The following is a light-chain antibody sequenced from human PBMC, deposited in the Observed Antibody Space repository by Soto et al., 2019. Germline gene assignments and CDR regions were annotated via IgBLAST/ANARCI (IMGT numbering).Light chain of an antibody. Sequence: IQMTQSPSSLSASVGDRVTITCQASQDISKNLNWYQQKPGKAPKLLIYDASSLQTGVPSRFSGSGTATHFTFAISSLQPEDMATYYCQQYDNLLPITFGQGTRLEIK. CDR3: QQYDNLLPIT. CDR1: QDISKN. J-gene: IGKJ5*01. V-gene: IGKV1-33*01. CDR2: DAS.